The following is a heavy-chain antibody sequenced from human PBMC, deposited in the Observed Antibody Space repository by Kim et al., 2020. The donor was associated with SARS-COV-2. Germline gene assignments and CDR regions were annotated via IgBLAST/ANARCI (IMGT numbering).Heavy chain of an antibody. CDR3: ARHQRRTWAFVY. D-gene: IGHD6-25*01. Sequence: SETLSLTCTVSGGSISGYYWSWIRQPPGKGVEWIGYMHYSGSTSYSPSLKSRVTISVDTSKSHCSLNLTSVTAADTAVYYCARHQRRTWAFVYWGQGTLV. CDR1: GGSISGYY. J-gene: IGHJ4*02. CDR2: MHYSGST. V-gene: IGHV4-59*08.